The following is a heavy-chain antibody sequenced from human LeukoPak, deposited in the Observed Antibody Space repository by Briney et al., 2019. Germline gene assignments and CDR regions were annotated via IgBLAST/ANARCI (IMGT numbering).Heavy chain of an antibody. D-gene: IGHD6-13*01. Sequence: GALRLSCAAAGFHLRNYGMHWVPPASSKGLEWVAFIRYDGSTKYYADSVKGRFTISRDNSKNTLYLQMNSLRPEDTAVYYCAKVVSSSWGYFDYWGQGTLVTVSS. J-gene: IGHJ4*02. CDR3: AKVVSSSWGYFDY. CDR2: IRYDGSTK. V-gene: IGHV3-30*02. CDR1: GFHLRNYG.